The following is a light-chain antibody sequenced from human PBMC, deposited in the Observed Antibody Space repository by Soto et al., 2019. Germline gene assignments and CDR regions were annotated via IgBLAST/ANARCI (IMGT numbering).Light chain of an antibody. CDR3: MPPRETPYT. CDR1: QSLLHSNGYNY. V-gene: IGKV2-28*01. J-gene: IGKJ2*01. CDR2: LGS. Sequence: DIVMTQSTVSLPVTPGEASSMSCRSSQSLLHSNGYNYLDWYLQKPGQSPQLLIYLGSNRASWVPDRLRGSGSGTDFTLNISRVEAEDGGVYYCMPPRETPYTFGEGTKLEIK.